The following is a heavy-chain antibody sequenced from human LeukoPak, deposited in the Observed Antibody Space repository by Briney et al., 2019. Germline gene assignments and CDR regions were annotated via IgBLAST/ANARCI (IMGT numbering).Heavy chain of an antibody. CDR2: IIPIFGTA. CDR1: GGTFSSYA. V-gene: IGHV1-69*06. D-gene: IGHD3-22*01. J-gene: IGHJ6*03. Sequence: ASVKVSCKASGGTFSSYAISWVRQAPGQGLEWMGGIIPIFGTANYAQKFQGRVTITADKSTSTAYMELSSLRSEDTAVYYCARVAYYYDSSGFPRGYYYYYMDVWGKGTTVTVSS. CDR3: ARVAYYYDSSGFPRGYYYYYMDV.